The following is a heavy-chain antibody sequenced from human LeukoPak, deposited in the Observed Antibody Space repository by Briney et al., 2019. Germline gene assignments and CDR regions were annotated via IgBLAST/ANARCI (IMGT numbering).Heavy chain of an antibody. CDR2: ISSNGGST. Sequence: GGSLRLSCAASGFTFSSYAMHWVRQAPGKGLEYVSAISSNGGSTYYANSVKGRFTISRDNSKNTLYLRMGSLSAEDMAVYYCARVGYTSYYYYGMDVWGQGTTVTVSS. J-gene: IGHJ6*02. CDR1: GFTFSSYA. D-gene: IGHD6-13*01. CDR3: ARVGYTSYYYYGMDV. V-gene: IGHV3-64*01.